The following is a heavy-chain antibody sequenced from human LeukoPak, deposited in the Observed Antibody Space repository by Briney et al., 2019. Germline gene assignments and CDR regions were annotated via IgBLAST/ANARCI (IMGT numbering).Heavy chain of an antibody. CDR1: GFTVSSNY. J-gene: IGHJ4*02. V-gene: IGHV3-66*01. D-gene: IGHD6-19*01. Sequence: GGSLRLSCAASGFTVSSNYMSWVRQAPGKGLEWVSVIYGGDTAHYANSVEGRFTMSRANSENTLFLQMNSLRDEDTALYYCARGTRGPGASGGWYYFDYWGQGTLVTVSS. CDR3: ARGTRGPGASGGWYYFDY. CDR2: IYGGDTA.